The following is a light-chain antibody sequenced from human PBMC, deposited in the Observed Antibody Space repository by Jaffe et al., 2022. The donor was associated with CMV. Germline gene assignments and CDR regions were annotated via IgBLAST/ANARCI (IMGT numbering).Light chain of an antibody. CDR1: SSNIGAGYD. V-gene: IGLV1-40*01. Sequence: QSVLTQPPSVSGAPGQRVTISCTGSSSNIGAGYDVYWYQQLPGKAPKLLFSGTNSRPSGLPDRFSASKSGPSASLAITGLQTEDEADYYCQTYDNNVLWVFGGGTKVTVL. CDR3: QTYDNNVLWV. CDR2: GTN. J-gene: IGLJ3*02.